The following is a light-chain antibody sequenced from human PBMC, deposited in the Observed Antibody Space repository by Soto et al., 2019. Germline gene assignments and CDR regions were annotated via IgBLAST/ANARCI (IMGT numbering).Light chain of an antibody. CDR1: RSDIGGSNF. Sequence: QSALTQPASVSWSPGQSVTISCTVPRSDIGGSNFISWYQQSPGKAPRLLIYEVNNRPSGVSRRFSGSKAGNTASLTISGLLEDDEADYFCASFRSGTILVFGSGTKVTVL. J-gene: IGLJ1*01. CDR3: ASFRSGTILV. CDR2: EVN. V-gene: IGLV2-14*01.